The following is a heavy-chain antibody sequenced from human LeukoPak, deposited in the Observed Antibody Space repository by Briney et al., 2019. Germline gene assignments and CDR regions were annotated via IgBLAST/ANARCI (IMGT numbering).Heavy chain of an antibody. J-gene: IGHJ6*02. CDR3: ARGKPVADNHYYGMDV. Sequence: SVKVSCKASGGTFSSYAISWVRQAPGQGLEWMGGIIPIFGTANYAQKFQGRVTITADESTSTAYMELSSLRSEDTAVYYCARGKPVADNHYYGMDVWGQGTTVTVSS. D-gene: IGHD1-14*01. V-gene: IGHV1-69*13. CDR1: GGTFSSYA. CDR2: IIPIFGTA.